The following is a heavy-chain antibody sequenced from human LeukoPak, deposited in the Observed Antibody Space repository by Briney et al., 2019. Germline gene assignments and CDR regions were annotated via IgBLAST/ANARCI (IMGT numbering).Heavy chain of an antibody. J-gene: IGHJ3*02. CDR2: ISGSGGTT. V-gene: IGHV3-23*01. Sequence: GGSLRLSCAASGFTFSSYAMSWARQAPGRGLEWVSAISGSGGTTDYADSVKGRFTISRDNSKNTPYLQMNSLRAEDTAVYYCAKGGGLTAFDIWGQGTMVTVSS. CDR1: GFTFSSYA. CDR3: AKGGGLTAFDI. D-gene: IGHD3-16*01.